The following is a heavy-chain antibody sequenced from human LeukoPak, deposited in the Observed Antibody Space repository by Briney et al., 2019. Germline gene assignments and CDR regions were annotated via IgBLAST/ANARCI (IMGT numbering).Heavy chain of an antibody. V-gene: IGHV3-23*01. CDR1: VIIHSNYG. CDR3: AKRGVVTRVILVGFYKEAYYFDS. D-gene: IGHD3-22*01. Sequence: PGGSLRLSRAVSVIIHSNYGMSWVRQARGKGLERVAGSSGGAGGTSFADSVKGRFTISRDNSKNTLFLQLNRLRAEDRAVYFCAKRGVVTRVILVGFYKEAYYFDSWGQGALVTVSS. CDR2: SSGGAGGT. J-gene: IGHJ4*02.